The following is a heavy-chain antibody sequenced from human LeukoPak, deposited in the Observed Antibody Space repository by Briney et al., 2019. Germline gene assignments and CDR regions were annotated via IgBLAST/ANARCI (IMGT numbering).Heavy chain of an antibody. CDR3: TKSGGYSYGYFDY. D-gene: IGHD5-18*01. J-gene: IGHJ4*01. V-gene: IGHV3-23*01. CDR2: ISGDGGST. Sequence: GGSLRLSCAASGFTFSSYAMSWVRQAPGKGLEWVSTISGDGGSTYYADSVKGRFTISRDNSNTLYLQINSLRAEDAAVYYCTKSGGYSYGYFDYWGQGTLVTVSS. CDR1: GFTFSSYA.